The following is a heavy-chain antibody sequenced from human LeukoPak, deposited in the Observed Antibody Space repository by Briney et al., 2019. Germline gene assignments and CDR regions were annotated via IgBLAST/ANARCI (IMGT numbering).Heavy chain of an antibody. CDR1: GDSIRKSRYY. D-gene: IGHD2-21*02. J-gene: IGHJ2*01. Sequence: SETLSLTCTVSGDSIRKSRYYWGWIRQPPGKGLEWIGSIYYGGTTYYNPSLKSRVTISVDTSKNQFSLKLSSVTAADTAVYYCARSVVTVNWYFDLWGRGTLVTVSS. CDR2: IYYGGTT. V-gene: IGHV4-39*07. CDR3: ARSVVTVNWYFDL.